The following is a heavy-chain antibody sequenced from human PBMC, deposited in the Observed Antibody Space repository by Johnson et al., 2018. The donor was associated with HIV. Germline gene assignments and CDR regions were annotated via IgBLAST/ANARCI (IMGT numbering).Heavy chain of an antibody. CDR1: GFTFSSYD. V-gene: IGHV3-66*02. CDR3: AREYYDSSGYYYGGVSAFDI. Sequence: VQLVESGGGLVQPGGSLRLSCAASGFTFSSYDMHWVRQAPGNGLEWVSIIYSDGSTYYADSVKGRFTISRDNSKNTLHLQMNSLSAEDTAVYYCAREYYDSSGYYYGGVSAFDIWGQGTMVTVSS. J-gene: IGHJ3*02. CDR2: IYSDGST. D-gene: IGHD3-22*01.